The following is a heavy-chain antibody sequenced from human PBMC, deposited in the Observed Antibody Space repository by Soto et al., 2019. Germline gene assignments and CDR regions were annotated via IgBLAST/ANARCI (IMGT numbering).Heavy chain of an antibody. CDR2: IDPRDSQS. V-gene: IGHV5-10-1*03. Sequence: DVQLVQSGAEVKKPGESLTISCKASGYSFTDYWITWVRQMPGKGLEWMGRIDPRDSQSNYSPSFQGHVTISADKSSSTAYLPWNSLKASDTAMYYCARTGYGNWLDPWGQGTLVTVSS. J-gene: IGHJ5*02. CDR1: GYSFTDYW. D-gene: IGHD3-10*01. CDR3: ARTGYGNWLDP.